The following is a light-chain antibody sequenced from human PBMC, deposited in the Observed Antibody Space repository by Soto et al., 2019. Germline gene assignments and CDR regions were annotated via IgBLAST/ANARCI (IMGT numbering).Light chain of an antibody. V-gene: IGKV3-20*01. J-gene: IGKJ2*01. CDR1: QSVSSNY. Sequence: EIVLTQSPGTLSLSPGERATLSCRASQSVSSNYLAWYQQKPGQAPRVLIYGASTRATSIPDRFTGSGSGTDFTLTISSLEPEDFAVYYCQQYGTSRDYTFGQGTKLEI. CDR2: GAS. CDR3: QQYGTSRDYT.